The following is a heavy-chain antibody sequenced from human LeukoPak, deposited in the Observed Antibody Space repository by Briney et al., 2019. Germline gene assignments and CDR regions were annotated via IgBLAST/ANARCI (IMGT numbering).Heavy chain of an antibody. CDR3: ARDRSGGSYDSYYYYGMDV. Sequence: GASVKVSCKASGGTFSSYAISWVRQAPGQWLELMGVTIPIFGTANYAQTFPGRVTITADESTSTAYMELSSLRSEDTAVYYCARDRSGGSYDSYYYYGMDVWGQGTTVTVSS. V-gene: IGHV1-69*13. CDR1: GGTFSSYA. CDR2: TIPIFGTA. D-gene: IGHD2-15*01. J-gene: IGHJ6*02.